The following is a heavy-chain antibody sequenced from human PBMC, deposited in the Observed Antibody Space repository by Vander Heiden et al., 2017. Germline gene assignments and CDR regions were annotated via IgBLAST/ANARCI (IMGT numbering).Heavy chain of an antibody. CDR1: GYTFNNYY. D-gene: IGHD1-26*01. CDR3: ARAYLPLVAAGSDI. J-gene: IGHJ3*02. V-gene: IGHV1-46*02. Sequence: QVRLVQSGAEVKKPGASVTVSCKASGYTFNNYYIYWVRQAPGQGLEWMGMINPSGGITSSAQTFQDRITMTRDTSTTTVYMELSSLTSDDTAIYFGARAYLPLVAAGSDIWGQGTMGSVSP. CDR2: INPSGGIT.